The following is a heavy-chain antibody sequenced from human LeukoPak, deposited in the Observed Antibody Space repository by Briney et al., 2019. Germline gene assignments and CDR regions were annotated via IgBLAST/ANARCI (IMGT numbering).Heavy chain of an antibody. CDR3: AKGPVGYCGGGSCYHWFDP. V-gene: IGHV3-30*02. Sequence: GGSLRLSCAASGFTFSTYGMHWIRQAPAKGLEWEAFIRYDGSNKDYVDSVMGRLTISRDNSKNTLYLQMTSLRAEDMAVYYCAKGPVGYCGGGSCYHWFDPWGQGTLVTVSS. D-gene: IGHD2-15*01. CDR2: IRYDGSNK. CDR1: GFTFSTYG. J-gene: IGHJ5*02.